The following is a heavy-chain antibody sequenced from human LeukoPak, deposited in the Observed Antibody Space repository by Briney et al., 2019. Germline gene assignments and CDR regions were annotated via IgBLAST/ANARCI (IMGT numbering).Heavy chain of an antibody. D-gene: IGHD3-22*01. CDR1: GGSISSYF. CDR2: IYYSGST. Sequence: ASETLSLTCTVSGGSISSYFWNWIRQPPGKGPEWIGYIYYSGSTNYNPSLKSRVTISIDTSKNQFSLKLSSVTAADTAVYYCARRAYSSGYYFFDYWGQGTLVTVSS. J-gene: IGHJ4*02. CDR3: ARRAYSSGYYFFDY. V-gene: IGHV4-59*01.